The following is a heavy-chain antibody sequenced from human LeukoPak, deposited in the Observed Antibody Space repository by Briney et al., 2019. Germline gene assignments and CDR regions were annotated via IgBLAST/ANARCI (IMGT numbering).Heavy chain of an antibody. J-gene: IGHJ4*02. CDR3: ARSYYDILTGYYFPNY. D-gene: IGHD3-9*01. CDR1: GGSISSYY. CDR2: IYYSGST. Sequence: SETLSLTCTVSGGSISSYYWSWIRQPPGKGLEWIGYIYYSGSTNYNPSLKSRVTISVDTSKNQFSLKLSSVTAADTAVYYCARSYYDILTGYYFPNYWGQGTLVTVSS. V-gene: IGHV4-59*08.